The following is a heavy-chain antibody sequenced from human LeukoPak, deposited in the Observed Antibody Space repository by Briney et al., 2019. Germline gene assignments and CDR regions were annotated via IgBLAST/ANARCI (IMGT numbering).Heavy chain of an antibody. CDR2: LNPNSGAT. CDR3: ARTMVTTLPHFDY. CDR1: GYTFTGYY. V-gene: IGHV1-2*02. Sequence: ASVTVSCKASGYTFTGYYIHWVRQAPGQGLEWMGWLNPNSGATNYAQKFKGRVTVTRDTSISTAYMELTSLRSDDSAIYYCARTMVTTLPHFDYWGQGTLVTVSS. D-gene: IGHD4-17*01. J-gene: IGHJ4*02.